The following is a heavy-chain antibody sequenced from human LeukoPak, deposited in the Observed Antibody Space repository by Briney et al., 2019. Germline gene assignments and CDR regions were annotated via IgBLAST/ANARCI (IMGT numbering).Heavy chain of an antibody. V-gene: IGHV3-30*18. Sequence: GGSLRLSCAASGFTFSSYGMHWVRQAPGKGLEWVAVIPYDGSNKYYADSVKGRFTISRDNSKNTLYLQMNSLRAEDTAVYYCAKLSGRAVAGTLGYWRQGTLVTVSS. D-gene: IGHD6-19*01. CDR2: IPYDGSNK. J-gene: IGHJ4*02. CDR3: AKLSGRAVAGTLGY. CDR1: GFTFSSYG.